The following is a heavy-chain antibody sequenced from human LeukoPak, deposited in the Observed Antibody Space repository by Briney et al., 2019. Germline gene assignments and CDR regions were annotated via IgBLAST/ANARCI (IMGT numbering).Heavy chain of an antibody. CDR1: GFTFSSYA. V-gene: IGHV3-30*04. CDR3: ASYDSSGYSPFDY. D-gene: IGHD3-22*01. Sequence: GGSLRLSCAASGFTFSSYAMHWVRQAPGKGLEWVAVISYDGSNKYYADSVKGRFTISRDNSKNTLYLQMNSLRAEDTAVYYCASYDSSGYSPFDYWGQGTLVTVSS. J-gene: IGHJ4*02. CDR2: ISYDGSNK.